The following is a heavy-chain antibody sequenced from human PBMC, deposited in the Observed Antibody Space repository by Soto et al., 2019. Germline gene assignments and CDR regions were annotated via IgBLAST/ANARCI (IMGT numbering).Heavy chain of an antibody. V-gene: IGHV3-64D*06. D-gene: IGHD2-2*01. CDR2: ISSNGGST. CDR1: GFTFSSYA. J-gene: IGHJ4*02. CDR3: VARYCSSTTCYQVDY. Sequence: GGSLRLSCSASGFTFSSYAIHWIRQAPGKGLEYVSAISSNGGSTYYADSVNGRFTISRDNSKNTVYLQMSSLRTEDTAVYYCVARYCSSTTCYQVDYWGQGTRVTV.